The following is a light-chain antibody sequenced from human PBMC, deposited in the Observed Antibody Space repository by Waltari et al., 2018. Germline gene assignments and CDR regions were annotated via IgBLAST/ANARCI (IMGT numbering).Light chain of an antibody. V-gene: IGKV3-15*01. CDR2: GAS. Sequence: EVVMTQSPATLSVSPGGRATLSCRASRSISINLVWYQQRSGQAPRLLIYGASTRATDIPARFSGSGSGTEFTLTISSLRSEDAAVYYCQQFNDWPRTFGQGTKVEVK. CDR1: RSISIN. J-gene: IGKJ1*01. CDR3: QQFNDWPRT.